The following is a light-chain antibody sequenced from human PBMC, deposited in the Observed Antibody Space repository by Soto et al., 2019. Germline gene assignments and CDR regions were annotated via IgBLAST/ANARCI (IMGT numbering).Light chain of an antibody. CDR2: EVS. CDR1: SSDVGSYNL. Sequence: QSVLTQPASVSGSPGQPITISCTGTSSDVGSYNLVSWYQQHPGKAPKLMIYEVSKRPPGVSNRFSGSKSGNTASLTISGLQAEDEADYYCCSYAGSSTYVFGTGTKVTVL. J-gene: IGLJ1*01. CDR3: CSYAGSSTYV. V-gene: IGLV2-23*02.